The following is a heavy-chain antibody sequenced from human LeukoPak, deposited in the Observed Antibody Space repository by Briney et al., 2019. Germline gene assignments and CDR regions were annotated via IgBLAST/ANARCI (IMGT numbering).Heavy chain of an antibody. Sequence: QPGGSLRLSCAASGFTFSSYAMSWVRQAPGQGLEWVSAITNSGDDTYHADSVNGRFTISRDNSKNTLYLEMSSLRAEDTAVYYCAKRRYERSGNFDYWGQGTLVTVSS. CDR1: GFTFSSYA. CDR3: AKRRYERSGNFDY. V-gene: IGHV3-23*01. CDR2: ITNSGDDT. D-gene: IGHD3-22*01. J-gene: IGHJ4*02.